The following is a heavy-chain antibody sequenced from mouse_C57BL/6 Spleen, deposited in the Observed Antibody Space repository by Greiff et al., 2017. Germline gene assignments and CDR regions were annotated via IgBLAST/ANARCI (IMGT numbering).Heavy chain of an antibody. Sequence: VQLQQSGPELVKPGASVKISCKASGYTFTDYYMNWVKQSHGKSLEWIGDINPNNGGTSYNQKFKGKATLTVDKSSSTAYMELRSLTSEDSAVYNCANLYSYYVGFDYWGQGTTLTVSS. CDR3: ANLYSYYVGFDY. CDR2: INPNNGGT. D-gene: IGHD2-12*01. CDR1: GYTFTDYY. V-gene: IGHV1-26*01. J-gene: IGHJ2*01.